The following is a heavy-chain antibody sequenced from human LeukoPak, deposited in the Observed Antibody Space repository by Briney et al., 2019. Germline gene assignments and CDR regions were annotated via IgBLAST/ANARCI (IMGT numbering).Heavy chain of an antibody. J-gene: IGHJ6*03. CDR1: GGSISISTYY. CDR2: ISYSGST. V-gene: IGHV4-39*07. D-gene: IGHD2-15*01. CDR3: ARGGGQSNYYYYMDV. Sequence: SETLSLTCSVSGGSISISTYYWGWIRQPPGKGLGWIGSISYSGSTYYNPSLKSRVTISVDTSKNQFSLKLSSVTAADTAVYYCARGGGQSNYYYYMDVWGKGTTVTVSS.